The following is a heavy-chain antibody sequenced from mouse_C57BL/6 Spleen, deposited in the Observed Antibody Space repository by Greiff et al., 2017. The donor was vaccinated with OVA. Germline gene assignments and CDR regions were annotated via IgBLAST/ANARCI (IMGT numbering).Heavy chain of an antibody. J-gene: IGHJ3*01. CDR3: ATQLRAWFAY. Sequence: EVHLVESGGGLVKPGGSLKLSCAASGFTFSSYAMSWVRQTPEKRLEWVATISDGGSYTYYPDNVKGRFTISRDNAKNNLYLQMSHLKSEDTAMYYCATQLRAWFAYWGQGTLVTVSA. CDR2: ISDGGSYT. D-gene: IGHD1-1*01. V-gene: IGHV5-4*01. CDR1: GFTFSSYA.